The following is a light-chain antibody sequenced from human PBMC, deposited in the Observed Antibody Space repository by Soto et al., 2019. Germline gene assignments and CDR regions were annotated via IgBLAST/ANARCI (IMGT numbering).Light chain of an antibody. V-gene: IGKV3-15*01. Sequence: EILMTQSPATLSVSPGERATLSCRASQSVSHNLAWYQQKPGQAPRLLFYGASTRAIGTPARFSGSGSGTEFTLPISSLQFEDFAIYYCQQSNKWPYTFGQGTKLEIK. CDR1: QSVSHN. CDR3: QQSNKWPYT. CDR2: GAS. J-gene: IGKJ2*01.